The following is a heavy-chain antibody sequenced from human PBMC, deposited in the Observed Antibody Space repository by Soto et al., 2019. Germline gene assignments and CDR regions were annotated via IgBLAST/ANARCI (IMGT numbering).Heavy chain of an antibody. V-gene: IGHV4-39*01. J-gene: IGHJ5*02. CDR2: IYYSGST. Sequence: AETLSLTCTVSGGSISSSNCYWGWIRQPPGKGLEWIGSIYYSGSTYYNPSLKSRVTISVDTSKSQFSLKLNSVTAADTAVYYCARHSVAYDSSGFVPRVQGILVTVSS. CDR1: GGSISSSNCY. CDR3: ARHSVAYDSSGFVP. D-gene: IGHD6-13*01.